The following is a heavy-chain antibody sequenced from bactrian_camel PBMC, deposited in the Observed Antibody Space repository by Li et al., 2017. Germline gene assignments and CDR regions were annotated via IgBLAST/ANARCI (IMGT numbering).Heavy chain of an antibody. D-gene: IGHD2*01. J-gene: IGHJ4*01. CDR1: GFTFSTFY. CDR2: IYSDGTRT. Sequence: QLVESGGGSVQAGGSLKLSCAASGFTFSTFYMSWVRQAPGKGLEWVSSIYSDGTRTYYRDSVQGRFTISRDNAKNSLYLQMNNLKPEDTATYYCAADPGAGCYTWAPAEYDYWGQGTQVTVS. CDR3: AADPGAGCYTWAPAEYDY. V-gene: IGHV3-2*01.